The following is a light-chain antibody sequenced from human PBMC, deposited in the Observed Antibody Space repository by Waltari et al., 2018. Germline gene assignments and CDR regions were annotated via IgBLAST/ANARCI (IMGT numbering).Light chain of an antibody. Sequence: HSALTQPASVSGSPGQSISISCAGTTSDIGAYDLVSWYQNYPGKAPKLIIYEVKNRPSDISPRFSASKSGDTASLTISGLQAEDEAECYCASYVNSSALVFGGGTKVSVL. CDR2: EVK. CDR1: TSDIGAYDL. CDR3: ASYVNSSALV. J-gene: IGLJ2*01. V-gene: IGLV2-14*01.